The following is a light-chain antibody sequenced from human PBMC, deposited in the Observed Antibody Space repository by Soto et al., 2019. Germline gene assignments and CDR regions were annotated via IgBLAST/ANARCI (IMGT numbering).Light chain of an antibody. J-gene: IGKJ1*01. V-gene: IGKV1-39*01. CDR3: QQSYSTPRWT. CDR2: AAS. Sequence: DIQMTQSPSSLSASVGDRVTITCRASQSISNSLHWYQHKPGKAPKLLIYAASTLPSGVPSRFSGSGSGTDFTLTISSLQPEDFATYYCQQSYSTPRWTFGQGTKV. CDR1: QSISNS.